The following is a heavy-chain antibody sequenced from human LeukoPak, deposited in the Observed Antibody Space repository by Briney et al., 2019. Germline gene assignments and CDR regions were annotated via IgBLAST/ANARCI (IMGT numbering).Heavy chain of an antibody. V-gene: IGHV4-34*09. CDR3: ARDIVVVPAAHDAFDI. D-gene: IGHD2-2*01. Sequence: SSETLSLTCAVYGGSFSGYYWSWIRQPPGEGLEWIGEINQSGSTNYNPSLKSRVTISVDTSKNQFSLKLSSVTAADTAVYYCARDIVVVPAAHDAFDIWGQGTMVTVSS. CDR1: GGSFSGYY. CDR2: INQSGST. J-gene: IGHJ3*02.